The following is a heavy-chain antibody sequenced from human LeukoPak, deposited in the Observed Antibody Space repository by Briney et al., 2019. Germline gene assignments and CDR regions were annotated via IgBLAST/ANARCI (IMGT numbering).Heavy chain of an antibody. CDR1: GFTFSSYW. J-gene: IGHJ4*02. Sequence: GGSLRLSCAASGFTFSSYWISWVRQAPGKGLEWVANIKQDGSEKYYVDSVKGRFTISRDNAKNSLYLQMNSLRAEDTAVYYCARAYGNSLLGYWGQGTLVTVSS. CDR3: ARAYGNSLLGY. V-gene: IGHV3-7*03. CDR2: IKQDGSEK. D-gene: IGHD4-23*01.